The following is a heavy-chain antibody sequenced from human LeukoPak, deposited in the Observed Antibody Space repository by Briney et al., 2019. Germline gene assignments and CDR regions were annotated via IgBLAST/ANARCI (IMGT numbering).Heavy chain of an antibody. CDR3: ARHITDSGSAFDL. CDR2: IHSVGYT. D-gene: IGHD3-10*01. CDR1: DGSISSFY. J-gene: IGHJ2*01. Sequence: PSETLSLTCTVSDGSISSFYWGWIRQPPGKGLEWIAYIHSVGYTNYNPSLKSRVSMSIDTSKKQFSLKVTSVTATDTAIYYCARHITDSGSAFDLWGRGTLVTVSS. V-gene: IGHV4-59*08.